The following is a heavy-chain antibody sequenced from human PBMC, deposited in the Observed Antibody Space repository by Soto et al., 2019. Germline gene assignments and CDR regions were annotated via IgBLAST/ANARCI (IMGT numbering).Heavy chain of an antibody. D-gene: IGHD5-18*01. CDR3: ARDSGYSYGPLDY. Sequence: PWGSLRLSCAASGFTFSSYSMNWVRQAPGKGLEWVSYISSSSSTIYYADSVKGRFTISRDNAKNSLFLQMNSLRAVDTAVYYCARDSGYSYGPLDYWGQGTLVTVS. J-gene: IGHJ4*02. CDR1: GFTFSSYS. V-gene: IGHV3-48*01. CDR2: ISSSSSTI.